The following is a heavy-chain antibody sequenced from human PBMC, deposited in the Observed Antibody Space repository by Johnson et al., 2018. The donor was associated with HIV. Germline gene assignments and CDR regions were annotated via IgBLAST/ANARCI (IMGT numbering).Heavy chain of an antibody. CDR1: GFTFSSYA. V-gene: IGHV3-30-3*02. CDR3: AKTWDDYDDAFDI. J-gene: IGHJ3*02. Sequence: QVQLVESGGGVVQPGRSLRLSCAASGFTFSSYAMHWVRQAPGKGLEWVAVISYDGSNKYYADSVKGRFTISRDNSKNTLYLQMNSLRAEDTAVYYCAKTWDDYDDAFDIWGQGTMVTVSS. CDR2: ISYDGSNK. D-gene: IGHD4/OR15-4a*01.